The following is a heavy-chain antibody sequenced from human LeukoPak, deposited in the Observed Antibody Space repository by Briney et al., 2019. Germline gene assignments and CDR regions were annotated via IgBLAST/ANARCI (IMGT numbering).Heavy chain of an antibody. Sequence: GESLKISCKGSGYSFTSYWIGWVRQMPGKGLEWMGIIYPGDSDTRYSPSFQGQVTISADKSISTAYLQWSSLKASDTAMYYCARRVLSSGWYWGFDYWGQGTLVTVSS. D-gene: IGHD6-19*01. J-gene: IGHJ4*02. CDR1: GYSFTSYW. CDR2: IYPGDSDT. CDR3: ARRVLSSGWYWGFDY. V-gene: IGHV5-51*01.